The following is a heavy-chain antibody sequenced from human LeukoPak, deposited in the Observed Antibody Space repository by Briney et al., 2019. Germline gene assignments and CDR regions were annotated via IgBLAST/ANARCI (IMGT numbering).Heavy chain of an antibody. D-gene: IGHD2-15*01. CDR2: IFPGDSDT. CDR1: EYIFANYR. J-gene: IGHJ4*02. CDR3: ASEYCSGGNCYFDY. Sequence: AESLNISYTGSEYIFANYRIGWVRPMPGQGLELMGIIFPGDSDTRYSPSFQGQVTISADKSISTAYLQWSSLKASDTAIYYCASEYCSGGNCYFDYWGQGTLVTVSS. V-gene: IGHV5-51*01.